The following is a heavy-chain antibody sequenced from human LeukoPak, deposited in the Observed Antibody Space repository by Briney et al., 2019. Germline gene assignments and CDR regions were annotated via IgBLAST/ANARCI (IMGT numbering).Heavy chain of an antibody. CDR1: GYTFTSYD. V-gene: IGHV1-8*03. CDR2: MNPNSGST. D-gene: IGHD5-12*01. CDR3: ARGRSTGYPYYFEY. J-gene: IGHJ4*02. Sequence: ASVKVSCKASGYTFTSYDINWVRQATGQGLEWMGWMNPNSGSTGYAQKFQGRVTINRNTSISAAYMELSGLSLEDTAVYYCARGRSTGYPYYFEYWGQGTLVTVSS.